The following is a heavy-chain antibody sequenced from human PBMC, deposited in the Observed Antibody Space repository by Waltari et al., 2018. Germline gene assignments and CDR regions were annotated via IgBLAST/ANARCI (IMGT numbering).Heavy chain of an antibody. CDR2: IKEDGSEK. CDR1: GFTFSPYW. Sequence: EVQLVESGGDLVQPGGSLRRSCAASGFTFSPYWMTWVRQAPGKGLEWLANIKEDGSEKNYVDSVKGRFTISRDNAKNSLYLQMNSLRAEDTAVYYCARDPHYSNFDYWGQGTLVTVSS. J-gene: IGHJ4*02. V-gene: IGHV3-7*01. D-gene: IGHD4-4*01. CDR3: ARDPHYSNFDY.